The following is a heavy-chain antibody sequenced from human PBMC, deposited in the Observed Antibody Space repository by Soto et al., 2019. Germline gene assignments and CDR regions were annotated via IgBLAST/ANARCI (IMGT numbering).Heavy chain of an antibody. V-gene: IGHV4-39*01. Sequence: SETLSLTCTVSGGSISSSSYYWGWIRQPPGKGLEWIGSIYYSGSTYYNPSLKSRVTISVDTSKNQFSLKLSSVTAADTAVYYCARTLFYDFWSGYSSSLNWFDPWGQGTLVTVSS. CDR1: GGSISSSSYY. CDR3: ARTLFYDFWSGYSSSLNWFDP. CDR2: IYYSGST. D-gene: IGHD3-3*01. J-gene: IGHJ5*02.